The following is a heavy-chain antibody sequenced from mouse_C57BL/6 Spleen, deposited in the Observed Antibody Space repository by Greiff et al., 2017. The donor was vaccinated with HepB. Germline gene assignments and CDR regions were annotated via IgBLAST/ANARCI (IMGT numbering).Heavy chain of an antibody. V-gene: IGHV1-50*01. CDR1: GYTFTSYW. J-gene: IGHJ3*01. CDR2: IDPSDSYT. Sequence: VQLQQPGAELVKPGASVKLSCKASGYTFTSYWMQWVKQRPGQGLEWIGEIDPSDSYTNYNQKFKGKATLTVDTSSSTAYMQLSSLTSEDSAVYCCGGGDYDGFAYWGQGTLVTVSA. CDR3: GGGDYDGFAY. D-gene: IGHD2-4*01.